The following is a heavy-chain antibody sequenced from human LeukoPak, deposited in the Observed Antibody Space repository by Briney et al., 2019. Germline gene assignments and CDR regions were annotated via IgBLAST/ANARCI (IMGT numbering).Heavy chain of an antibody. CDR2: ISSGSSYI. CDR1: GFTFSSYS. D-gene: IGHD6-19*01. Sequence: GGSLRLSCAASGFTFSSYSMSWVRQAPGKGLEWVSSISSGSSYIYYADSVKGRFTISRDDARNSLYLQMNSLRAEGTAVYYCARDGVAVAGTGTGYWGQGTLVTVSS. J-gene: IGHJ4*02. V-gene: IGHV3-21*01. CDR3: ARDGVAVAGTGTGY.